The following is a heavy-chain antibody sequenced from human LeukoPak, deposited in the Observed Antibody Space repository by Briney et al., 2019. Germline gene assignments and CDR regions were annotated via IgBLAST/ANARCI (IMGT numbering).Heavy chain of an antibody. Sequence: VSVKVSCKASGYTFTSYDINWVRQATGQGLEWMGWMNPNSGNTGYAQKFQGRVTITRNTSISTAYMELSNLRSEDTAVYYCARGVLYQLLFSVNPLYYMDVWGKGTTVTVSS. J-gene: IGHJ6*03. D-gene: IGHD2-2*01. V-gene: IGHV1-8*03. CDR2: MNPNSGNT. CDR3: ARGVLYQLLFSVNPLYYMDV. CDR1: GYTFTSYD.